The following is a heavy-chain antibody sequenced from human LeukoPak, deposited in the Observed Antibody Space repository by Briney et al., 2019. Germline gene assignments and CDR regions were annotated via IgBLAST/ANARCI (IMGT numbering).Heavy chain of an antibody. V-gene: IGHV3-21*01. J-gene: IGHJ3*02. Sequence: GGSLRLSCAASGFTFSSYSMNWVRQAPGKGLEWVSPISSSSSYIYYADSVKGRFTISRDNAKNSLYLQMNSLRAEDTAVYYCARDYGAVAPWELDAFDIWGQGTMVTVSS. CDR2: ISSSSSYI. D-gene: IGHD6-19*01. CDR3: ARDYGAVAPWELDAFDI. CDR1: GFTFSSYS.